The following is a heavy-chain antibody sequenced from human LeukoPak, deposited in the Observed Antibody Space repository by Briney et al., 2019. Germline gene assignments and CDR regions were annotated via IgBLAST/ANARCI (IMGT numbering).Heavy chain of an antibody. CDR3: TSGAIQLWSNTGYYAMDV. V-gene: IGHV1-18*01. CDR2: ISGYNENT. D-gene: IGHD5-18*01. Sequence: ASVKVSCKAPGYTFTNYGINWVRQAPGQGLEWMGWISGYNENTNYAQKFQGRVSMTTDTSTGTAYMELRSLRSGDTAVYCCTSGAIQLWSNTGYYAMDVWGQGTTVTVSS. CDR1: GYTFTNYG. J-gene: IGHJ6*02.